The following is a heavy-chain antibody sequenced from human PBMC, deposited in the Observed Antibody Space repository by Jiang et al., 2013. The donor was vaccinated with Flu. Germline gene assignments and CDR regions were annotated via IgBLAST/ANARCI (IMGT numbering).Heavy chain of an antibody. D-gene: IGHD2-8*01. V-gene: IGHV4-34*01. CDR2: INHTGTT. CDR1: GESFTTYY. CDR3: ARHVLRDCTLGACYLSYFDY. J-gene: IGHJ4*01. Sequence: LLKPSETLSLTCAIYGESFTTYYWSWIRQPPGKGLEWIGEINHTGTTNYNPSLKSRVTLSADTSKNQFSLKLTSVTAADTAVYYCARHVLRDCTLGACYLSYFDYVGPRNPGPPSP.